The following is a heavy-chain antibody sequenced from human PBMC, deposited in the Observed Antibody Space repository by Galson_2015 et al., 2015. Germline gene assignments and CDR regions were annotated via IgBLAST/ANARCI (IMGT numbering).Heavy chain of an antibody. CDR2: IINNGGNT. CDR3: ARRPRRLCSIWYFDS. Sequence: SLRLSCAASGFTFSTYAMSWVRQAPGKGLEWVSSIINNGGNTYYADSVQGRFIISRDSSKNTLYLQMNSLRAEDTAVYYCARRPRRLCSIWYFDSWGQGTLVTVSS. D-gene: IGHD6-13*01. J-gene: IGHJ4*02. V-gene: IGHV3-23*01. CDR1: GFTFSTYA.